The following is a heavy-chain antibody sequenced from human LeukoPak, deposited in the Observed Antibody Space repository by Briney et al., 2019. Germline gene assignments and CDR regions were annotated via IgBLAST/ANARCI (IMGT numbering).Heavy chain of an antibody. V-gene: IGHV4-34*01. CDR3: ARGATRGGIYYMDV. CDR2: INHSGST. J-gene: IGHJ6*03. Sequence: SETLSLTCAVYGGSFSGYYWSWIRQPPGKGLEWIGEINHSGSTNYNPSLKSRVTISVDTSKNQFSLKLSSVTAADTAVYYCARGATRGGIYYMDVWGKGTTVTVSS. D-gene: IGHD1-14*01. CDR1: GGSFSGYY.